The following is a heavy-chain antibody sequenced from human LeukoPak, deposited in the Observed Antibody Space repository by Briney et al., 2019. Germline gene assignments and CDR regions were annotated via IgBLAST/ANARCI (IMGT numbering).Heavy chain of an antibody. CDR3: ARGPDYYGSGSNTNWFDP. J-gene: IGHJ5*02. V-gene: IGHV4-31*03. D-gene: IGHD3-10*01. CDR2: IYYGGST. Sequence: SETLSLTCTVSGGSISSSSYYWGWIRQHPGKGLEWIGYIYYGGSTYDNPSLKSRVTISVDTSKNQFSLKLSSVTAADTAVYFCARGPDYYGSGSNTNWFDPWGQGTLVTVSS. CDR1: GGSISSSSYY.